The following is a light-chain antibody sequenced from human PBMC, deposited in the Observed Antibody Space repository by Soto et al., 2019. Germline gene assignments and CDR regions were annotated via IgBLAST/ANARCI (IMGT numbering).Light chain of an antibody. CDR2: GNS. J-gene: IGLJ2*01. CDR1: SSNIGAGYD. Sequence: QSVLTQPPSVSGAPGQRVTISCTGSSSNIGAGYDVHWYQQLPGTAPKLLIYGNSNRPSGVPDRFSGSKSGTSASLAITGLQAEDEADYYCQSYDSSLEVFGGGTKLTVI. CDR3: QSYDSSLEV. V-gene: IGLV1-40*01.